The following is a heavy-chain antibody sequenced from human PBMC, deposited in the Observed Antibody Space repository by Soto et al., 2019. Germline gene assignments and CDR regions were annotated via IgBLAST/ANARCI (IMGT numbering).Heavy chain of an antibody. J-gene: IGHJ4*02. CDR3: AREDNPQVGTGTGGFDY. D-gene: IGHD3-10*01. CDR1: GYTFTGYY. Sequence: QVQLVQSGAEVKKPGASVKVSCKASGYTFTGYYMHWVRQAPGQGLEWMGWINPNSGGTNYAQKFQGWVTMTRDTSISTAYMELSRLRSDDTAVYYCAREDNPQVGTGTGGFDYWGQGTLVTVSS. V-gene: IGHV1-2*04. CDR2: INPNSGGT.